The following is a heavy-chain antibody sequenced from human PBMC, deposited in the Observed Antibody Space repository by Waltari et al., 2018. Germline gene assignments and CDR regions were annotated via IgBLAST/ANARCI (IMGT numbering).Heavy chain of an antibody. V-gene: IGHV4-39*07. CDR3: ARVTTIVVVITYYFDY. CDR2: IYYSGST. Sequence: QLQLQESGPGLVQPSETLSLPCTVSGGSISSSSYYWGWIRPPPGKGLEWIGRIYYSGSTYYNPSLKSRVTISVDTSKNQCSLKLSSVTAADTAVYYCARVTTIVVVITYYFDYWGQGTLVTVSS. J-gene: IGHJ4*02. CDR1: GGSISSSSYY. D-gene: IGHD3-22*01.